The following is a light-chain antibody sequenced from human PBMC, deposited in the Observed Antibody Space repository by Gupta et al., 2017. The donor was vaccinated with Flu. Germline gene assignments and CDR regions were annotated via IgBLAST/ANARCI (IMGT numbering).Light chain of an antibody. V-gene: IGKV4-1*01. CDR2: WAS. CDR3: HQRHNSPYT. Sequence: EIVMTQSPDSLAVSLGERATINCKSSQSVLYSVNNKGYLAWYQQKPGRPPKLLIYWASTRDSGVPDRFSGSGSGTDFTLTISSRQAEDVAVYYCHQRHNSPYTFGQGTQLEIK. J-gene: IGKJ2*01. CDR1: QSVLYSVNNKGY.